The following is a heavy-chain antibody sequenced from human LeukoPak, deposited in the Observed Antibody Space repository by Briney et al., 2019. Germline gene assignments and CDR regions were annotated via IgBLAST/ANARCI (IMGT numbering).Heavy chain of an antibody. CDR1: GYTFTSHY. Sequence: ASVKVSCKASGYTFTSHYIHWVRQAPGQGLEWMGTINPSGGTTSYAQKFQGRVTMTRDTSTSTVYMELRSLRSEDTAVYYCARDWGELVGATYMFNYWGQGTQVTVSP. CDR2: INPSGGTT. CDR3: ARDWGELVGATYMFNY. V-gene: IGHV1-46*01. J-gene: IGHJ4*02. D-gene: IGHD1-26*01.